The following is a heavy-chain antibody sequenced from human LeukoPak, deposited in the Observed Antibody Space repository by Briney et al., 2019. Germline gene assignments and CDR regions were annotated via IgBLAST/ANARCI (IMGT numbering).Heavy chain of an antibody. CDR3: ARWRHYGSLFDY. CDR2: MNPNSGNT. CDR1: GYTFTSYD. D-gene: IGHD3-10*01. Sequence: ASVKVPCKASGYTFTSYDINWVRQATGQGLEWMGWMNPNSGNTGYAQKFQGRVTMTRNTSISTAYMELSSLRSEDTAVYYCARWRHYGSLFDYWGQGTLVTVSS. J-gene: IGHJ4*02. V-gene: IGHV1-8*01.